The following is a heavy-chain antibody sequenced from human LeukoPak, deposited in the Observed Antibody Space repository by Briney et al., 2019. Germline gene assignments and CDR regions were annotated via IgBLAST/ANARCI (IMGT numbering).Heavy chain of an antibody. V-gene: IGHV4-38-2*02. CDR2: IYHSGST. J-gene: IGHJ5*02. CDR1: GYSISSGYY. CDR3: ARGGGPSNWFDP. D-gene: IGHD4-23*01. Sequence: ETLSLTCTVSGYSISSGYYWGWIRQPPGKGLEWIGSIYHSGSTYYNPSLKSRVTISVDTSKNQFSLKLSSVTAADTAVYYCARGGGPSNWFDPWGQGTLVTVSS.